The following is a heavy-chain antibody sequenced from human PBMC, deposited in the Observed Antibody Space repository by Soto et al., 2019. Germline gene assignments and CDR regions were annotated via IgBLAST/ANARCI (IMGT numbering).Heavy chain of an antibody. CDR1: GSTFSSYA. V-gene: IGHV3-30-3*01. CDR3: ARESAAAGLDY. D-gene: IGHD6-13*01. Sequence: GGSLRLSCAASGSTFSSYAMHWVRQAPGKGLEWVAVISYDGSNKYYADSVKGRFTISRDNSKNTLYLQMNSLRAEDTAVYYCARESAAAGLDYWGQGTLVTVSS. J-gene: IGHJ4*02. CDR2: ISYDGSNK.